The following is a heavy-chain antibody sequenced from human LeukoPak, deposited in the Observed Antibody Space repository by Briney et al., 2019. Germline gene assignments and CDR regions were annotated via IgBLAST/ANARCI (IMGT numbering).Heavy chain of an antibody. CDR3: ARVDFWSGYSNWFDP. CDR1: GFTFSSYA. Sequence: PGGSLRLSCAASGFTFSSYAMSWVRQAPGKGLEWVAFIRYDGSKKFYADSVKGRFTISRDNSKNTLYLQMYSLRAEDTAVYYCARVDFWSGYSNWFDPWGQGTLVTVSS. V-gene: IGHV3-30*02. J-gene: IGHJ5*02. D-gene: IGHD3-3*01. CDR2: IRYDGSKK.